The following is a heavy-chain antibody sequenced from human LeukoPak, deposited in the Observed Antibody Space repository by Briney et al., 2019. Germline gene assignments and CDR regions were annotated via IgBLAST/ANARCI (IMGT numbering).Heavy chain of an antibody. CDR1: GGSISSSNW. D-gene: IGHD5-18*01. V-gene: IGHV4-4*02. J-gene: IGHJ3*02. CDR2: IYHSGST. CDR3: ARGTDTAMVNDAFDI. Sequence: SGTLSLTCAVSGGSISSSNWWSWVRQPPGKGLEWIGEIYHSGSTNYNPSLKSRVAISVDKSKNQFSLKLSSVTAADTAVYYCARGTDTAMVNDAFDIWGQGTMVTVSS.